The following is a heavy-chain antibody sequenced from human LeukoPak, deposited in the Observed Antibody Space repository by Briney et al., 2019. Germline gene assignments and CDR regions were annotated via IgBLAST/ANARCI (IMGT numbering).Heavy chain of an antibody. J-gene: IGHJ4*02. CDR1: GFTFSSYE. V-gene: IGHV3-9*01. Sequence: GGSLRLSCAASGFTFSSYEMNWVRQAPGKGLEWVSGISWNSGSIGYADSVKGRFTISRDNAKNSLYLQMNSLRAEDTALYYCAKDAHYDILTGYRDYWGQGTLVTVSS. D-gene: IGHD3-9*01. CDR3: AKDAHYDILTGYRDY. CDR2: ISWNSGSI.